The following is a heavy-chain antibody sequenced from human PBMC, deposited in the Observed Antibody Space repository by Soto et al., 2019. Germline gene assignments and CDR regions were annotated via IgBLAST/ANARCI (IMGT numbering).Heavy chain of an antibody. CDR3: ARGSLAYCGGDCLGY. Sequence: GGSLRLSCAASGFTVSNNYMSWVRQAPGKGLEWVSVIYSGGSTYYADSVKGRFTISRHNSKNTLYLQMNSLRAEDTAVYYCARGSLAYCGGDCLGYWGQGTLVTVSS. J-gene: IGHJ4*02. V-gene: IGHV3-53*04. CDR1: GFTVSNNY. D-gene: IGHD2-21*01. CDR2: IYSGGST.